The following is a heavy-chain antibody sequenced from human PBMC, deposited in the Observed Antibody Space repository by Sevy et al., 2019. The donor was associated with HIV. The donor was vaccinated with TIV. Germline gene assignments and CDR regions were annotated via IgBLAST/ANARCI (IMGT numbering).Heavy chain of an antibody. CDR1: GFTFSSYA. V-gene: IGHV3-23*01. CDR2: ISGSGGST. CDR3: AKVQTTGYSSSWYGGEFDY. J-gene: IGHJ4*02. Sequence: GGSLRLSCAASGFTFSSYAMSWVRQAPGKGLEWVSAISGSGGSTNYADSVKGRFTISRDNSKNTLYLQMNSLRAEDTAVYYCAKVQTTGYSSSWYGGEFDYWGQGTLVTVSS. D-gene: IGHD6-13*01.